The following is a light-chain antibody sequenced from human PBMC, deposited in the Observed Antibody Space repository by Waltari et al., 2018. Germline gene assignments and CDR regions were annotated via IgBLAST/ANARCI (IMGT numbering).Light chain of an antibody. CDR1: SSNIGAGYD. V-gene: IGLV1-40*01. Sequence: QSVLTQPPSVSGAPGQRVTVSCTGSSSNIGAGYDVHWYQHLPGTAPKLLIYGNTNRPSGFPDQFSGSKSGTSASLVSTGLQAEGEANYYCQSYDTRLGAWVFGGGTKLTVL. CDR2: GNT. CDR3: QSYDTRLGAWV. J-gene: IGLJ3*02.